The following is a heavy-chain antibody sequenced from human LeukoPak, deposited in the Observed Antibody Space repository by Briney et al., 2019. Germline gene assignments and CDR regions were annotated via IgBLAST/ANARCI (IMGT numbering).Heavy chain of an antibody. Sequence: GSLRLSCVALGFRTYRNFMSLVRQPPGKGLGLVSVVYSGGSTNHAESVRGRFIVSRDLSRNTIYLQMNDLRPEDTAVYYCARDLGWDNITSFHFWGQGDLVTVSS. V-gene: IGHV3-66*02. CDR1: GFRTYRNF. J-gene: IGHJ4*02. CDR2: VYSGGST. D-gene: IGHD1-26*01. CDR3: ARDLGWDNITSFHF.